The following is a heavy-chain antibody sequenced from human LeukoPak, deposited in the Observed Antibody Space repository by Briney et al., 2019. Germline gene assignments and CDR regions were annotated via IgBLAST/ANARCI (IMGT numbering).Heavy chain of an antibody. CDR3: AKSQWVSLHFSFDF. CDR2: ISGSGSGT. Sequence: GSLRLCCAASGFTFSTYAMTWVRQAPGQGLEWVSSISGSGSGTYYADSVKGRFTISRDNSKNTLYLQMNSLRAEDTAVYYYAKSQWVSLHFSFDFWGQGTLLTVSS. V-gene: IGHV3-23*01. D-gene: IGHD2-8*01. CDR1: GFTFSTYA. J-gene: IGHJ4*02.